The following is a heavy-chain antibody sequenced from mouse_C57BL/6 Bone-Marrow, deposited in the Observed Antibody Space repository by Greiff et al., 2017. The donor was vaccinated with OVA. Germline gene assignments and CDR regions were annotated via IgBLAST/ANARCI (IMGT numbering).Heavy chain of an antibody. V-gene: IGHV5-12*01. CDR1: GFTFSDYY. Sequence: EVMLVESGGGLVQPGGSLKLSCAASGFTFSDYYMYWVRQTPEKRLEWVAYISNGGGSTYYPDTVKGRFTISRDNAKNTLYLQMSRLKSEDTAMYYCARHRAYYFDYWGQGTTLTVSS. CDR2: ISNGGGST. CDR3: ARHRAYYFDY. J-gene: IGHJ2*01.